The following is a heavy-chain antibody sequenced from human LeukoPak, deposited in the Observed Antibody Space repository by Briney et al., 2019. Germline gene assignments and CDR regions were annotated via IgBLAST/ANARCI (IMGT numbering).Heavy chain of an antibody. CDR2: ISSSSSTI. CDR3: ARDSSQGLGWYFDL. D-gene: IGHD3-10*01. Sequence: GGSLRLSCAASGFTFSSYSMNWVRQAPGKGLEWVSYISSSSSTIYYADSVKGRFTISRDNAKNSLYLQMNSLRAEDTAVYYCARDSSQGLGWYFDLWGRGTLATVSS. J-gene: IGHJ2*01. CDR1: GFTFSSYS. V-gene: IGHV3-48*01.